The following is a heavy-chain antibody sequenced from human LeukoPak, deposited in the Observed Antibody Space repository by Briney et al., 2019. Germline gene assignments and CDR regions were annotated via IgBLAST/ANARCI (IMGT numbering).Heavy chain of an antibody. D-gene: IGHD4-11*01. CDR2: IYYSGST. V-gene: IGHV4-39*07. J-gene: IGHJ6*03. Sequence: SETLSLTCTVSGGSISNGDYYWGWIRQPPGKGLEWIGSIYYSGSTYYNPSLKSRVTISVDTSKNQFSLKLSSVTAADTAVYYCARISGFRGYSNPYYYYYMDVWGKGTTVTVSS. CDR1: GGSISNGDYY. CDR3: ARISGFRGYSNPYYYYYMDV.